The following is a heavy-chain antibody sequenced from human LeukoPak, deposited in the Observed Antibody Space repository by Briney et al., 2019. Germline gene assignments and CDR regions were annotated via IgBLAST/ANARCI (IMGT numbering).Heavy chain of an antibody. D-gene: IGHD3-10*01. CDR1: GFTFNWSW. J-gene: IGHJ4*02. V-gene: IGHV3-7*01. CDR2: MDPSGSQK. Sequence: GGSLRVSCAASGFTFNWSWMNWVRQAPGKGLEWVANMDPSGSQKRYVDSVKGRFTISRDNPGTSVYLEMNSLRTEDTAIYYCAIWASGNYWGQGTLVTVSS. CDR3: AIWASGNY.